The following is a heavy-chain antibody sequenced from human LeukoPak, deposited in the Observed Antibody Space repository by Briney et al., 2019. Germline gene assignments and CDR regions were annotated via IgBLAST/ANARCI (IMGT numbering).Heavy chain of an antibody. V-gene: IGHV3-23*01. CDR2: ISGSGGST. CDR1: GFTFSSYG. CDR3: AKDNWVGAASSNWFDP. Sequence: GGSLRLSCAASGFTFSSYGMSWVRQAPGKGLEWVSAISGSGGSTYYADSVKGRFTISRDNSKNTLYLQMNSLRAEDTAVYYCAKDNWVGAASSNWFDPWGQGTLVTVSS. J-gene: IGHJ5*02. D-gene: IGHD1-26*01.